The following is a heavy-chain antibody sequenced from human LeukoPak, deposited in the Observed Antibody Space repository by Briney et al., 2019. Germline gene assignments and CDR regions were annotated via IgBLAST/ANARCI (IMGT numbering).Heavy chain of an antibody. CDR3: AKVGREYYYDSSGYSLDY. CDR1: GFTFSSYG. CDR2: ISYEGSNK. Sequence: GGSLRLSCAASGFTFSSYGMHWVRQAPGKGLEWVAVISYEGSNKYYADSVKGRFTISRDNSKNTLYLQMNSLRAEDTAVYYCAKVGREYYYDSSGYSLDYWGQGTLVTVSS. J-gene: IGHJ4*02. V-gene: IGHV3-30*18. D-gene: IGHD3-22*01.